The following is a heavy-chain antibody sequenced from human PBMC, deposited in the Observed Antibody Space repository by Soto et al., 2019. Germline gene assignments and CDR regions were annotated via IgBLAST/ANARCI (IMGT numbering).Heavy chain of an antibody. V-gene: IGHV1-69*13. Sequence: ASVKVSCKASGGTFSSYAISWVRQAPGQGLEWMGGIIPIFGTANYAQKFQGRVTITADESTSTAYMELSSLSSEDTAVYYCASLGWDYGMDVWGQGTTVTVSS. CDR2: IIPIFGTA. CDR1: GGTFSSYA. CDR3: ASLGWDYGMDV. J-gene: IGHJ6*02. D-gene: IGHD2-2*03.